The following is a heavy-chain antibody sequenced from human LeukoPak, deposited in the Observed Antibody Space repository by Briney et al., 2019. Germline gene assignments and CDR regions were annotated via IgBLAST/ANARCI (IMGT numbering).Heavy chain of an antibody. CDR2: INPNSGGT. V-gene: IGHV1-2*02. CDR3: ARVVPNCSGGSCYSDYMDV. CDR1: GYTFTGYY. J-gene: IGHJ6*03. Sequence: ASVKVSCTASGYTFTGYYMHWVRQAPGQGLEWMGWINPNSGGTNYAQKFQGRVTMTRDTSISTAYMELSRLRSDDTAVYYCARVVPNCSGGSCYSDYMDVWGKGTTVTVSS. D-gene: IGHD2-15*01.